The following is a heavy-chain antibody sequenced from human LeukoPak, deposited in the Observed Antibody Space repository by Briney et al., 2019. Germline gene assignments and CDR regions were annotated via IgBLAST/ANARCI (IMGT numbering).Heavy chain of an antibody. V-gene: IGHV3-48*01. Sequence: GGSLRLSCAASGFTFSSYSMNWVRQAPGEGLEWVSCISSSSSTIYYADSVKGRFTISRDNAKNSLYLQMNSLRAEDTAVYYCARDLRDGIDYWGQGTLVTVSS. D-gene: IGHD5-24*01. J-gene: IGHJ4*02. CDR1: GFTFSSYS. CDR3: ARDLRDGIDY. CDR2: ISSSSSTI.